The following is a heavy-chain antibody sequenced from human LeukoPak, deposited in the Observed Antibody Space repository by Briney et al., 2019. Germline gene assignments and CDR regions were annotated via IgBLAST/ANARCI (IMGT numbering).Heavy chain of an antibody. CDR2: ISHDGSNT. CDR3: ANSLSSGWASYFFGH. CDR1: GFAFSTYG. D-gene: IGHD6-19*01. J-gene: IGHJ5*02. V-gene: IGHV3-30*18. Sequence: RPGGSLRLSCAASGFAFSTYGMPWVRHPPGKGPECVALISHDGSNTYYAESVKGRFTISRDNSKNTLYLQLNSLRPEDTAVYYCANSLSSGWASYFFGHWGQGTLVTVSS.